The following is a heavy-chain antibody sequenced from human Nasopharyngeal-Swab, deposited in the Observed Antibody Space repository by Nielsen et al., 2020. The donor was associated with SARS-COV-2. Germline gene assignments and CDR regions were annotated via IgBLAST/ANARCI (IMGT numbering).Heavy chain of an antibody. D-gene: IGHD1-7*01. Sequence: CGWLRRCCAASVFTFSKAGMRWVRQAPGKGLEWVGRITSKTYGGTTDCAAPVKGRFTISRDDSKNTLYLQMNSLKTEDTAVYYCTLELGAFDIWGQGTMVTVSS. CDR2: ITSKTYGGTT. V-gene: IGHV3-15*01. CDR3: TLELGAFDI. CDR1: VFTFSKAG. J-gene: IGHJ3*02.